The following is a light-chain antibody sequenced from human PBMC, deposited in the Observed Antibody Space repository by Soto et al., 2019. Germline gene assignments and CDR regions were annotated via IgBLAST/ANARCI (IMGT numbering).Light chain of an antibody. CDR2: CAS. J-gene: IGKJ3*01. CDR3: QQYDGSPLT. Sequence: EIVLTQSPGTLSLSPGERATLSCRASQSLSINSLAWYQQKPGQSPRLLVYCASTRDTGIPDRFRGSGFGTDFALTISSLEPEDFAMYYCQQYDGSPLTFVPGTKVDIK. V-gene: IGKV3-20*01. CDR1: QSLSINS.